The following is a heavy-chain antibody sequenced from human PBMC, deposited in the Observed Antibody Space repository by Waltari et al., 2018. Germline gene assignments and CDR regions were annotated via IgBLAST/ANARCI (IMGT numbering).Heavy chain of an antibody. D-gene: IGHD5-12*01. Sequence: QVDLVESGGGVVQPGRSLRLSCAASGVTFHNYDMHWVRQARGKGREWVAAISLDSNNKYYTDAVKGRFTISRDNSKNMLYLEMNSLGTEDTALYYCASVADTGYKTNWGQGTLVTVSS. CDR1: GVTFHNYD. J-gene: IGHJ4*02. CDR2: ISLDSNNK. V-gene: IGHV3-30-3*01. CDR3: ASVADTGYKTN.